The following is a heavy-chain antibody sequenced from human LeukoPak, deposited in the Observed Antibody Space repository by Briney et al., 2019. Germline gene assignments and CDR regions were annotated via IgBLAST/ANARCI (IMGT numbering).Heavy chain of an antibody. D-gene: IGHD3-3*01. V-gene: IGHV3-66*01. CDR1: GFTVSSNY. CDR3: AKDYDFWSGYYPNPFDY. J-gene: IGHJ4*02. CDR2: IYSGGST. Sequence: PGGSLRLSCAASGFTVSSNYMSWVRQAPGKGLEWVSVIYSGGSTYYADSVKGRFTISRDNSKNTLYLQMNSLRAEDTAVYYCAKDYDFWSGYYPNPFDYWGQGTLVTVSS.